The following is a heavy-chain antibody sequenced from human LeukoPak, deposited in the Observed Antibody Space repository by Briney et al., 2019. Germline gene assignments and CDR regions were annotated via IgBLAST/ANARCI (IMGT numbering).Heavy chain of an antibody. CDR2: ISAYNGNT. D-gene: IGHD6-13*01. J-gene: IGHJ6*02. CDR3: ARDSSSSWYEVYYYYYGMDV. CDR1: GYTFTSYG. Sequence: ASVKVSCKASGYTFTSYGISWVRQAPGQGLEWMGWISAYNGNTNYAQKLQGRVTMTTDTSTSTAYMELRSLRSDDTAVYYCARDSSSSWYEVYYYYYGMDVWGQGTTVTVSS. V-gene: IGHV1-18*01.